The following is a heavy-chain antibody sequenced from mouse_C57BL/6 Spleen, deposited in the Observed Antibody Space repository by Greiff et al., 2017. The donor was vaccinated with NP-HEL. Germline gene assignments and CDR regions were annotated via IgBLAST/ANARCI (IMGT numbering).Heavy chain of an antibody. Sequence: EVKLLESGPGLVKPSQSLSLTCSVTGYSITSGYYWNWIRQFPGNKLEWMGYISYDGSNNYNPSLKNRISITRDTSKNQFFLKLNSVTTEDTATYYCARRGNWDDFDYWGQGTTLTVSS. CDR1: GYSITSGYY. CDR3: ARRGNWDDFDY. D-gene: IGHD4-1*01. V-gene: IGHV3-6*01. CDR2: ISYDGSN. J-gene: IGHJ2*01.